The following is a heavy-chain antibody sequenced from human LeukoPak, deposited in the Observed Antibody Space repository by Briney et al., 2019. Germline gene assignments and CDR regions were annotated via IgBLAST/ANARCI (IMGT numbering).Heavy chain of an antibody. CDR2: IDTDGTKE. CDR1: GFRFSSSD. V-gene: IGHV3-30*02. D-gene: IGHD6-19*01. J-gene: IGHJ4*02. Sequence: GGSLRLSCAASGFRFSSSDIHWVSQAPGKGREWVTFIDTDGTKEYYADSVKGRFNISRDNTKNTVYVQMNTLRAEDTAIYYCAKEDSGWYYLDYWGQGTVVTVSS. CDR3: AKEDSGWYYLDY.